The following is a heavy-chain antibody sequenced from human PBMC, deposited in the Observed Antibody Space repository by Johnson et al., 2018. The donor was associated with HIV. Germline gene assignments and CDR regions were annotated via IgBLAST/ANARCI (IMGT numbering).Heavy chain of an antibody. CDR2: ISNDGSNK. D-gene: IGHD3-3*01. Sequence: AQLVESGGGVVQPARSLRLSCAASGFTFSSYSMHWVRQAPGKGLEWVAGISNDGSNKYYADSVKGRFTISTDNSKNTLYLQLNSLGPEDTAVYYCAGDRFPYYDFWSGYYRGAFDIWGQGTMVTVSS. V-gene: IGHV3-30-3*01. CDR3: AGDRFPYYDFWSGYYRGAFDI. CDR1: GFTFSSYS. J-gene: IGHJ3*02.